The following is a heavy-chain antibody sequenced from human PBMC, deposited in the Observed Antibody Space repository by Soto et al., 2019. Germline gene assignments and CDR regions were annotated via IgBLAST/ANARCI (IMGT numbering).Heavy chain of an antibody. D-gene: IGHD3-10*01. CDR1: GGSISSGGYS. V-gene: IGHV4-30-2*05. Sequence: QLQLQESGSGLVKPSQTLSLTCAVSGGSISSGGYSWSWIRQPPGKGLEWIGYIYHSGSTYYNPSLKSRVTISVDTSKNQFSLKLSSVTAADTAVYYCARVKGGSMVRGVTPFDYWGQGTLVTVSS. CDR2: IYHSGST. J-gene: IGHJ4*02. CDR3: ARVKGGSMVRGVTPFDY.